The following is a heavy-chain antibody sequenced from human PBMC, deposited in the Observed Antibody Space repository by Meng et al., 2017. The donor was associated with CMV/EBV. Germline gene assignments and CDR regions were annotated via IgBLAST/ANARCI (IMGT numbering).Heavy chain of an antibody. CDR1: GFTFSSYA. CDR3: AKDQRIWGV. Sequence: WAGSGFTFSSYAMSWVRQAPGKGREWVASISGAGINTYYADFVKGRFTISRDNSQDTLYLQLNSLGADDTALYYCAKDQRIWGVGGQGTLVTVSS. CDR2: ISGAGINT. V-gene: IGHV3-23*01. D-gene: IGHD3-10*01. J-gene: IGHJ4*02.